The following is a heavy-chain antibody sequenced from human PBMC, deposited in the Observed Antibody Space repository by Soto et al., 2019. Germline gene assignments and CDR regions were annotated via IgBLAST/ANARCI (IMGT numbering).Heavy chain of an antibody. CDR1: GYTFTYRY. V-gene: IGHV1-45*02. CDR2: ITPFNGNT. Sequence: QMQLVQSGAEGKKTGSSVKVSCKASGYTFTYRYLHWVRQAPGQALEWMGWITPFNGNTNYAQKFQDRVTITRDRSMSTAYMELSSLRSEDTAMYYCASLDSSGWYERFNWFDPWGQGTLVTVSS. CDR3: ASLDSSGWYERFNWFDP. J-gene: IGHJ5*02. D-gene: IGHD6-19*01.